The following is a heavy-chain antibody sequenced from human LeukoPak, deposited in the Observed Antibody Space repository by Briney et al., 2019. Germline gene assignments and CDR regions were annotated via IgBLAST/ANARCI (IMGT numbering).Heavy chain of an antibody. V-gene: IGHV3-48*03. Sequence: GESLKISCAASGFTFSSYEMNWVRQAPGKGLEWVSYISSSDSTTYYADSVKGRFTISRDNAKNSLYLQMNSLRAEDTAVYYCARVSPYAASLDYWGQGTLVTVSS. CDR2: ISSSDSTT. CDR3: ARVSPYAASLDY. J-gene: IGHJ4*02. CDR1: GFTFSSYE. D-gene: IGHD2/OR15-2a*01.